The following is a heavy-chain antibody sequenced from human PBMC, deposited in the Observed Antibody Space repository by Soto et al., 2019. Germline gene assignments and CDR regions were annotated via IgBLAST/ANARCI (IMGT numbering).Heavy chain of an antibody. J-gene: IGHJ4*02. D-gene: IGHD3-22*01. V-gene: IGHV2-70*01. Sequence: SGPTLVNPTQTLTLTCTFSGFSLSTSGMCVGWIRQPPGKALEWLALIDWDDDKYYSTSLKTRLTISKDTSKNQVVLTMTNMDPVDTATYYCARSQGYYDSSGYYEGYFDYWGQGTLVTVSS. CDR1: GFSLSTSGMC. CDR2: IDWDDDK. CDR3: ARSQGYYDSSGYYEGYFDY.